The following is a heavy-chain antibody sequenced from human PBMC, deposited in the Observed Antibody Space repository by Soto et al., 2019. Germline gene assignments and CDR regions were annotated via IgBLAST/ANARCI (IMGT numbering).Heavy chain of an antibody. V-gene: IGHV3-48*03. Sequence: GGSLRLSCAASGFTFSSYEMNWVRQAPGKGLEWVSYISSSGSTIYYADSVKGRFTISRDNAKNSLYLQMNSLRAEDTAVYYCESWVITSQKDAFDIWGQGTMVTVSS. CDR2: ISSSGSTI. D-gene: IGHD3-22*01. CDR1: GFTFSSYE. CDR3: ESWVITSQKDAFDI. J-gene: IGHJ3*02.